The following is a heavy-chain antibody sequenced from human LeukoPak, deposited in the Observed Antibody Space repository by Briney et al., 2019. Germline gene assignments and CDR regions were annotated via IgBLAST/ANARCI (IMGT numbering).Heavy chain of an antibody. Sequence: PSETLSLTCAVYGGSFSGYYWSWIRQPPGKGLEWIGEINHSGSTNYNPSLKSRVAMSVDTSKNQFSLKLSSVTAADTAVYYCARKRAAGTLDYWGQGTLVTVSS. CDR3: ARKRAAGTLDY. CDR2: INHSGST. J-gene: IGHJ4*02. CDR1: GGSFSGYY. V-gene: IGHV4-34*01. D-gene: IGHD6-13*01.